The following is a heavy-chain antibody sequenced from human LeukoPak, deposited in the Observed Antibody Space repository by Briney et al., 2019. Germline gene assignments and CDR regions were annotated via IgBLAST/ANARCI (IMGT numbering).Heavy chain of an antibody. J-gene: IGHJ5*02. D-gene: IGHD2-15*01. Sequence: SVTLSLTCTVSGGSISGDHWSWIRQPPGKGLELIGYIYYSGTTNYNPSLKSRVTISVDTSKNQFSLKLMSVTAADAALYYCARVRYCSDTACFGFDPWGRGTLVTVSS. CDR3: ARVRYCSDTACFGFDP. V-gene: IGHV4-59*01. CDR1: GGSISGDH. CDR2: IYYSGTT.